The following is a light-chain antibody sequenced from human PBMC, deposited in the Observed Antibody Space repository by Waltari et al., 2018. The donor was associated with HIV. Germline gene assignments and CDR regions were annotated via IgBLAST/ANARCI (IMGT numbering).Light chain of an antibody. CDR1: QDISNS. V-gene: IGKV1-NL1*01. CDR2: AAS. J-gene: IGKJ2*02. CDR3: QQYYSTPPCT. Sequence: DIPMTQSPSSLSASIGDRVVLTCRASQDISNSVAWYQHKPGTAPQLLLYAASRLESGVPSRFSGSGSGTDYTLTISSLQPEDFATYYCQQYYSTPPCTFGQGTKLEIK.